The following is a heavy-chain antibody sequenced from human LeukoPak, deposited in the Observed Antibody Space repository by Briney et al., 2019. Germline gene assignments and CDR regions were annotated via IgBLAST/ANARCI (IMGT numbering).Heavy chain of an antibody. CDR2: INNDGRRT. J-gene: IGHJ6*02. Sequence: SGGSLRLSCAASGFTFRNYWMHWVRQAPGKGLVWLSRINNDGRRTSYADSVKGRFTVSRDSAKNTLYLQMNSLRAEDTAVYYCAKDPLGSSGPYYYYGMDVWGQGTTVTVSS. CDR1: GFTFRNYW. D-gene: IGHD3-22*01. V-gene: IGHV3-74*01. CDR3: AKDPLGSSGPYYYYGMDV.